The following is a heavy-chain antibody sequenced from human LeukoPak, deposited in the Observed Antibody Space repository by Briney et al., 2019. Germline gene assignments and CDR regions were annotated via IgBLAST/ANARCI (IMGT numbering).Heavy chain of an antibody. CDR3: ARLEHGGLFDY. D-gene: IGHD4-23*01. CDR1: GFTFTNYW. CDR2: INPGDSDT. V-gene: IGHV5-51*01. Sequence: GESLKIPCEGSGFTFTNYWIGWVRQMPGKGLEWMGIINPGDSDTIFSPSFQGQATISADKSISTAYLQWSSLKASDTAMYYCARLEHGGLFDYWGQGTLVTVSS. J-gene: IGHJ4*02.